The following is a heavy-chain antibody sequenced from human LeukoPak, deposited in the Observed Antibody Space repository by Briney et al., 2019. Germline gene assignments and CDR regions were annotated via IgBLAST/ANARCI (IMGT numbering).Heavy chain of an antibody. D-gene: IGHD6-13*01. Sequence: KSAETLSLTCAVYGGSFSGYYWSWIRQPPGKGLEWIGEINHSGSTNYNPSLKSRVTISIDTSKNQLSLKLSSVTAADTAVYYCARGSRVFEYWGQGPLVTVSS. V-gene: IGHV4-34*01. CDR2: INHSGST. CDR3: ARGSRVFEY. J-gene: IGHJ4*02. CDR1: GGSFSGYY.